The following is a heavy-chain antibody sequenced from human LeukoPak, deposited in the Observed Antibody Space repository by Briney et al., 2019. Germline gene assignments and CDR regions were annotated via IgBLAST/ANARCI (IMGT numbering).Heavy chain of an antibody. CDR1: GGSISSGDYY. V-gene: IGHV4-30-4*08. D-gene: IGHD2-2*01. J-gene: IGHJ6*03. CDR3: ARGVEGYCSSTSCYPYYYYYYYMDV. Sequence: SQTLSLTCTVSGGSISSGDYYWSWIRQPPGKGLEWIGYIYYSGSTYYNPSLKSRVTISVDTSKNQFSLKLSSVTAADTAVYYCARGVEGYCSSTSCYPYYYYYYYMDVWGKGTTVTVSS. CDR2: IYYSGST.